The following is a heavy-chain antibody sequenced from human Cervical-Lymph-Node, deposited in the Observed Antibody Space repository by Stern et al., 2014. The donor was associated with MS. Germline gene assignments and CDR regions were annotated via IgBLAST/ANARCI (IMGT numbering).Heavy chain of an antibody. D-gene: IGHD3-3*01. J-gene: IGHJ4*02. Sequence: QVQLGQSGPGLVEPSQTLSLTCVISGDSVSTYTASWNWLRQSPSGGLEWLGRTYRESKWYADYALSVKGPITINPDTSKNQFSLQLKSVTPEDTAVYYGARWSGNEDPYYFDYWGQGTPVTVSS. CDR1: GDSVSTYTAS. CDR3: ARWSGNEDPYYFDY. CDR2: TYRESKWYA. V-gene: IGHV6-1*01.